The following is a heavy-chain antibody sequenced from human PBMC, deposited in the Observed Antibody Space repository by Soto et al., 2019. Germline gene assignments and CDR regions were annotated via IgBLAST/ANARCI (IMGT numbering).Heavy chain of an antibody. CDR3: ARWGSSGWYDYYYYGMDV. J-gene: IGHJ6*02. V-gene: IGHV1-8*01. Sequence: ASVKVSCKASGYTFTIYDINCVLQSAVQGREWMGWMNPNSGNTGYAQKFQGRVTMTRNTSISTAYMELSSLRSEDTAVYYCARWGSSGWYDYYYYGMDVWGQGTTVTVSS. D-gene: IGHD6-19*01. CDR2: MNPNSGNT. CDR1: GYTFTIYD.